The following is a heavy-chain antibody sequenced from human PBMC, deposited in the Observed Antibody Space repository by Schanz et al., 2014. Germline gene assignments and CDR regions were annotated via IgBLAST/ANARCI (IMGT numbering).Heavy chain of an antibody. CDR1: GYTFTSYY. D-gene: IGHD6-13*01. CDR2: INPSGGST. V-gene: IGHV1-46*03. Sequence: QVQLVQSGAEVKKPGASVKVSCKASGYTFTSYYMHWVRQAPGQGLEWMGIINPSGGSTSYAQKFQGRVTMTRDTATSTVYMELSSLRSEDTAVYYCARDGEAAADCDYWGQGTLVTVSS. CDR3: ARDGEAAADCDY. J-gene: IGHJ4*02.